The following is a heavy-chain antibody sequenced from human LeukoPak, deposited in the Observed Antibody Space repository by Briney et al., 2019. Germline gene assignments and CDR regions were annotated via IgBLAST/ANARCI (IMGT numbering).Heavy chain of an antibody. D-gene: IGHD5-12*01. Sequence: GGSLRLSCVASGFTFTNEYMSWVRQAPGKGLEWLGLIKSKADGGIADIAAPVKDRFTISRDESRNTLYLQMNSLKTEDSALYHCVTGGHWLRDWGQGTPVTVSS. V-gene: IGHV3-15*01. J-gene: IGHJ4*02. CDR1: GFTFTNEY. CDR2: IKSKADGGIA. CDR3: VTGGHWLRD.